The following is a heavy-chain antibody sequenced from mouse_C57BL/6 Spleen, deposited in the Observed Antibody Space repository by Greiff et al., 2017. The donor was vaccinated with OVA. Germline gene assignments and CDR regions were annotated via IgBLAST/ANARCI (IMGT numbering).Heavy chain of an antibody. V-gene: IGHV1-64*01. D-gene: IGHD1-1*01. CDR3: ANYGSTYYLDY. CDR2: IHPNSGST. J-gene: IGHJ2*01. Sequence: QVQLQQPGAELVMPGASVKLSCKASGYTFTSYWMHWVKQRPGQGLEWIGMIHPNSGSTNYNEKFKSKATLTVDKSSSTAYMQLSSLTSEDAAVYYCANYGSTYYLDYWGQGTTLTVSS. CDR1: GYTFTSYW.